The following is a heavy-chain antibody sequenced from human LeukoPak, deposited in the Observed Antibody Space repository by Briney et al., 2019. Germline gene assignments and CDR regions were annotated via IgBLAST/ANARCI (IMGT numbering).Heavy chain of an antibody. J-gene: IGHJ6*03. Sequence: ASVKVSCKASGYTFTSYDINWVRQATGQGLEWMGWMNPNSGNTGYAQKFQGRVTITRNTSISTAYMELTGLRSDDTAVYYCARDPSHYYYTDVWGKGTTVIVSS. CDR3: ARDPSHYYYTDV. CDR1: GYTFTSYD. V-gene: IGHV1-8*03. CDR2: MNPNSGNT. D-gene: IGHD6-6*01.